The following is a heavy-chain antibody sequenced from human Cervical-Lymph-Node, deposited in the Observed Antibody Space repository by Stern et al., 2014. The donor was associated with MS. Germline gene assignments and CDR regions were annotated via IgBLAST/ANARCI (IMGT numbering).Heavy chain of an antibody. Sequence: QVQLQESGPGLVKPSETLSLTCTVSGGSISSSSYYWGWIRQPPGKGLEWTGSIYSRGTTSYNPSLKSRVTISADTSQNQFSLKLTSGTAADTAVYYCARHARAGPTPVDYWGQGTLVTVSS. V-gene: IGHV4-39*01. CDR1: GGSISSSSYY. CDR2: IYSRGTT. CDR3: ARHARAGPTPVDY. J-gene: IGHJ4*02. D-gene: IGHD1-26*01.